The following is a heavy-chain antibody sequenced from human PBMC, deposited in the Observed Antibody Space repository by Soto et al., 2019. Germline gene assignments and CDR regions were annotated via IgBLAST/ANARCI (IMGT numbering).Heavy chain of an antibody. CDR3: ARAYSDALDI. V-gene: IGHV3-11*01. Sequence: GGSLRLSCAASGFTFSDYYMTWIRQAPGKGLEWVSYISSSGTGIYYADSMKGRFTISRDNAKKSLYLQMSSLRAEDTAVYDCARAYSDALDIWGQGTLVTVSS. J-gene: IGHJ3*02. CDR2: ISSSGTGI. CDR1: GFTFSDYY. D-gene: IGHD2-15*01.